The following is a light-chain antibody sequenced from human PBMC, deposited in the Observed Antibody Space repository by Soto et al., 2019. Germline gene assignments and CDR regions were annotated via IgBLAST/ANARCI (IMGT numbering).Light chain of an antibody. V-gene: IGKV1-5*03. J-gene: IGKJ1*01. CDR2: KAS. CDR1: QSIGSW. CDR3: QQYNNDSPWT. Sequence: DIQMTQSPSTLSASVGDRVILTCRASQSIGSWLAWYQQKAGKGPKLLIYKASSLKSGVPSRFIGGGSGTEFTLAIRSLQPDDLATYYCQQYNNDSPWTFGQGTKVEVK.